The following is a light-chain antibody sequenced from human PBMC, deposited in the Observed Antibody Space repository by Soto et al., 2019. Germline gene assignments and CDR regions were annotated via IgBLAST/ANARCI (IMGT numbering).Light chain of an antibody. CDR3: QQYEKWPLA. Sequence: EIVLTQSPGTLSLSPGERATLSCRASQSLSNNIYLAWYQQKPGQAPRLLIYGASSRATGIPARFSGSGSGTEFTLTITSLQSEDFAVYYCQQYEKWPLAFGGGTKVDIK. CDR1: QSLSNN. J-gene: IGKJ4*01. CDR2: GAS. V-gene: IGKV3D-15*01.